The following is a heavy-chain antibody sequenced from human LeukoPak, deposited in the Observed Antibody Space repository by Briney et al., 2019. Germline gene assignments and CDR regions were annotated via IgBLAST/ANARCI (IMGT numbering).Heavy chain of an antibody. CDR3: ARGGRYCSSTSCSNWFDP. J-gene: IGHJ5*02. CDR2: MNPNSGNT. CDR1: GYTFTSYD. D-gene: IGHD2-2*01. Sequence: ASVKVSCKASGYTFTSYDINWVRQATGQGLEWMGWMNPNSGNTGYAQKFQGRVTMTRNTSISTAYMELSSLRSEDTAMYYCARGGRYCSSTSCSNWFDPWGQGTLVTVSS. V-gene: IGHV1-8*01.